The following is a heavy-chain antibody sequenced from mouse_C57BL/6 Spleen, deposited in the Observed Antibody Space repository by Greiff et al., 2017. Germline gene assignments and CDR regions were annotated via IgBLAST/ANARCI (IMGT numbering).Heavy chain of an antibody. J-gene: IGHJ1*03. CDR1: GYSITSGYY. CDR3: ARDEDYGSTPYWYFDV. Sequence: EVQLVESGPGLVKPSQSLSLTCSVTGYSITSGYYWNWIRQFPGNKLEWMGYISYDGSNNYNPSLKNRISITRDTSKNQFFLKLNSVTTEDTATYYCARDEDYGSTPYWYFDVWGTGTTVTVSS. D-gene: IGHD1-1*01. CDR2: ISYDGSN. V-gene: IGHV3-6*01.